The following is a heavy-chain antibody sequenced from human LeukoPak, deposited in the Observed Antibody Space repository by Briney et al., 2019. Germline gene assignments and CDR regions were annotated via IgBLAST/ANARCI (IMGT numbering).Heavy chain of an antibody. CDR3: AKEQAYGVYLGNFYNYYYGMDV. Sequence: RGSLRLSCAASGFTFSNYAMTWVRQAQGKGLEWVSVISGRGGSTYDADSVKGRLTISRDNSKNTLYLQMNSLRAEDTAVYYCAKEQAYGVYLGNFYNYYYGMDVWGQGTTVTVSS. J-gene: IGHJ6*02. CDR1: GFTFSNYA. CDR2: ISGRGGST. D-gene: IGHD2-8*01. V-gene: IGHV3-23*01.